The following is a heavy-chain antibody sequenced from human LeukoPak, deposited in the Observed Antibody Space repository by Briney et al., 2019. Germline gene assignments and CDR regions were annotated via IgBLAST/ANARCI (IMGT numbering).Heavy chain of an antibody. J-gene: IGHJ4*02. Sequence: TGGSLRLSCAASGLTFSSYGMHWVRQAPGKGLEGVAFIRYGGSNKYYADSVKGRFTISRDNSKNTLYLQMNSLRAEDTAVYYCAKGTRSEYSSSPPFDYWGQGTLVTVSS. CDR2: IRYGGSNK. D-gene: IGHD6-6*01. CDR3: AKGTRSEYSSSPPFDY. CDR1: GLTFSSYG. V-gene: IGHV3-30*02.